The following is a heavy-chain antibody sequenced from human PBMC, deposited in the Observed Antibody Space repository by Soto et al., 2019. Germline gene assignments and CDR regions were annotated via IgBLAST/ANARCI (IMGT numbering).Heavy chain of an antibody. J-gene: IGHJ4*02. CDR2: ISYDGSNK. V-gene: IGHV3-30-3*01. CDR1: GFTFSSYA. CDR3: ARDGPVLLWFGEFSFDY. Sequence: GGSLRLSCAASGFTFSSYAMHWVRQAPVKGLEWVAVISYDGSNKYYADSVKGRFTISRDNSKNTLYLQMNSLRAEDTAVYYCARDGPVLLWFGEFSFDYWGQGTLVTVSS. D-gene: IGHD3-10*01.